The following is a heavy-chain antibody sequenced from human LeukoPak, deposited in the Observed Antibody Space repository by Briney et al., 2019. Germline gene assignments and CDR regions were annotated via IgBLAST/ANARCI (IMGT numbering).Heavy chain of an antibody. D-gene: IGHD3-22*01. CDR2: ISYDGSNK. CDR3: ARDQAYYDSSGYAWYFDY. Sequence: PGRSLRLSCAASGFTFSSYAVHWVRQAPGKGLEWVAVISYDGSNKYYADSVKGRFTISRDNSKNTLYLQMNSLRAEDTAVYYCARDQAYYDSSGYAWYFDYWGQGTLVTVSS. CDR1: GFTFSSYA. J-gene: IGHJ4*02. V-gene: IGHV3-30-3*01.